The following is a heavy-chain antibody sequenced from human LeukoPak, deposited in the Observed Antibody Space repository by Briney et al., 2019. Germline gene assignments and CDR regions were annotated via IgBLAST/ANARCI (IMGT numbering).Heavy chain of an antibody. V-gene: IGHV3-7*01. CDR2: IKQDGIEK. J-gene: IGHJ3*02. Sequence: GGSLRLSCAASGFTFSSYWMSWVRQAPGKGREWVANIKQDGIEKYYVDSVKGRFTISRDNAKNSLYLQMNSLRAEDTAVYYCARDPTSGVTMIETLGDAFDIWGQGTMVTVPS. CDR1: GFTFSSYW. CDR3: ARDPTSGVTMIETLGDAFDI. D-gene: IGHD3-22*01.